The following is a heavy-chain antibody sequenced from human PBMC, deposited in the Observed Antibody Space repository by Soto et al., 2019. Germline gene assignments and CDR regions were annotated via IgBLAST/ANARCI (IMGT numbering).Heavy chain of an antibody. Sequence: GGSLRLSCAASGFTFSSYAMSWVRQAPGKGLEWVSAISGSGGSTYYAEYVKGRFTNSRDNSKNTLYLQMNSLRAEDTAVYYCAKDRGIYYDILTWGQGTLVTVSS. J-gene: IGHJ5*02. V-gene: IGHV3-23*01. D-gene: IGHD3-9*01. CDR2: ISGSGGST. CDR1: GFTFSSYA. CDR3: AKDRGIYYDILT.